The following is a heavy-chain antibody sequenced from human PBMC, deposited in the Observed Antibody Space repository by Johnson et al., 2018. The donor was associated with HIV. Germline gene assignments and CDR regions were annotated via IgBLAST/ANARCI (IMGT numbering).Heavy chain of an antibody. CDR2: IIEDGSEK. V-gene: IGHV3-7*01. Sequence: VQLVESGGGVVRPGGSLRLSCAASGFTFDDYGMSWVRQAPGKGLEWVANIIEDGSEKYYADSVKGRFNISRDNAKNSLYLQMNSLRAEDTAVYYCAREATPGSCTSFTCHAFDIWGQGTVVTVSS. J-gene: IGHJ3*02. CDR3: AREATPGSCTSFTCHAFDI. CDR1: GFTFDDYG. D-gene: IGHD2-15*01.